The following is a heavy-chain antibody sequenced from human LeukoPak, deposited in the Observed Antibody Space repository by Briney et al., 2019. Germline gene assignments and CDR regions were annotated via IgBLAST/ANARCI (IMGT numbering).Heavy chain of an antibody. CDR2: MDPTGSQK. CDR1: QFTFNGSW. CDR3: AIWTSGNY. V-gene: IGHV3-7*01. Sequence: PGGSLRLSCAGSQFTFNGSWMNLVRQAPGKGLEWVANMDPTGSQKRYVDSVRGRFTISKDNPGASLYLDMHSLRAEDTAIYYCAIWTSGNYWGQGTLVTVSS. D-gene: IGHD1-1*01. J-gene: IGHJ4*02.